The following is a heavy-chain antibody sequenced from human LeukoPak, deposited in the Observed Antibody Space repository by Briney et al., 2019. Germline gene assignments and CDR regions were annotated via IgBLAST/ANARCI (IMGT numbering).Heavy chain of an antibody. D-gene: IGHD6-13*01. CDR1: GFTFSSYS. V-gene: IGHV3-21*01. CDR3: ARGSQWNPGIAAAGNFDY. J-gene: IGHJ4*02. CDR2: ISSSSTYI. Sequence: KTGGSLRLSCAASGFTFSSYSMNWVRQAPGKGLEWVSSISSSSTYIYSADSVKGRFTISRDNTKNSLYLQMNSLRAEDTAVYYCARGSQWNPGIAAAGNFDYWGQGTLVTVSS.